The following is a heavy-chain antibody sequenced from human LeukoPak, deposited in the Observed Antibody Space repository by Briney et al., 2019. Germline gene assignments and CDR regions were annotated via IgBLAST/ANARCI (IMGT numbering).Heavy chain of an antibody. D-gene: IGHD5/OR15-5a*01. CDR3: ATEQVSASAWGFEY. CDR1: GGSISSYL. V-gene: IGHV4-4*07. Sequence: PSETLSLTCTVSGGSISSYLWSWIRQPAGKGLEWLGRIHTSGTATYSPSLQSRVTMSVDTSKKQISLRLSSVTAADTAVYYCATEQVSASAWGFEYWGQGSLVSVSS. J-gene: IGHJ4*02. CDR2: IHTSGTA.